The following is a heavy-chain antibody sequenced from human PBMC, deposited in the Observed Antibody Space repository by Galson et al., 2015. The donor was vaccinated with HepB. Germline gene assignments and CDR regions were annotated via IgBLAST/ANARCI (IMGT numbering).Heavy chain of an antibody. J-gene: IGHJ2*01. D-gene: IGHD6-6*01. V-gene: IGHV1-18*01. Sequence: SVKVSCKASGYTFTSYGISWVRQAPGQGLEWMGWISAYNGNTNYAQKLQGRVTMTTDTSTSTAYMELRSLRSDDTAVYYCARQSIAARPEVKIGGWYFDLWGRGTLLTVSS. CDR2: ISAYNGNT. CDR1: GYTFTSYG. CDR3: ARQSIAARPEVKIGGWYFDL.